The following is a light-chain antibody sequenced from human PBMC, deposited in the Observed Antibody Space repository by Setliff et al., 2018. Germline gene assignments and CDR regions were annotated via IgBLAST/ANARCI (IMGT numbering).Light chain of an antibody. Sequence: QSALAQPRSVSGSPGQSVSISCTGTSSDVGGSNYVSWYQQHPGRAPKLMIYDVYRRPPGVPDRFSGSKSGNTASLTISGLQAEDEADYYCCSYVGSHTLRVFGTGTKVTVL. V-gene: IGLV2-11*01. CDR1: SSDVGGSNY. CDR2: DVY. J-gene: IGLJ1*01. CDR3: CSYVGSHTLRV.